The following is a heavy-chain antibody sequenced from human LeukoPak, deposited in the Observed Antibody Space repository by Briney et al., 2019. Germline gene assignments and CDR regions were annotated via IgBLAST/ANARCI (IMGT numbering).Heavy chain of an antibody. J-gene: IGHJ4*02. D-gene: IGHD5-18*01. Sequence: GGSLRLSCAASGFTFSDAWMTWVRQAPGKGLEWVGRIKSKTNGGTTDYAAPVKGRFTISRDDSKNTLYFQMNSLKTEDTAVYYCTRDRGGYSYGLDFDYWGQGTLVTVSS. CDR2: IKSKTNGGTT. V-gene: IGHV3-15*01. CDR1: GFTFSDAW. CDR3: TRDRGGYSYGLDFDY.